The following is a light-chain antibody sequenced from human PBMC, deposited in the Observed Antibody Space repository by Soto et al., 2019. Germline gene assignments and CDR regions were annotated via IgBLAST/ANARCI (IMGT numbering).Light chain of an antibody. CDR2: GGN. J-gene: IGLJ2*01. CDR3: CSYAGSSTLI. Sequence: QSALTQPASVSGSPGQSSTISCTGTSSAVGSYNLVSWYQQHPGKAPKLMIYGGNKRPSGVSSRFSGSKSGNTASLTISGLQAEDEADYYCCSYAGSSTLIFGGGTKLTVL. CDR1: SSAVGSYNL. V-gene: IGLV2-23*01.